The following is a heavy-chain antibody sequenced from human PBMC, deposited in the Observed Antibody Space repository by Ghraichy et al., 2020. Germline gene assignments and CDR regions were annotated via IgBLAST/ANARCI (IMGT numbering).Heavy chain of an antibody. D-gene: IGHD3-22*01. Sequence: ASVKVSCKASGYTFTGYYMHWVRQAPGQGLEWMGWINPNSGGTNYAQKFQGRVTMTRDTSISTAYMELSRLRSDDTAVYYCARELRESVVTMIVALPDYWGQGTLVTVSS. J-gene: IGHJ4*02. CDR1: GYTFTGYY. V-gene: IGHV1-2*02. CDR2: INPNSGGT. CDR3: ARELRESVVTMIVALPDY.